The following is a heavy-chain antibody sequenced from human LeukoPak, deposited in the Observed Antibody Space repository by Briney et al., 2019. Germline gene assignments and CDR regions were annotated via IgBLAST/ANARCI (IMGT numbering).Heavy chain of an antibody. CDR1: GGSISSGSHY. CDR3: ARVVVTGGYYFDY. CDR2: IYYSGST. Sequence: SETLSLTCTVSGGSISSGSHYWGWIRQPPGKGLEWIANIYYSGSTYYNPSLKSRVAISVDTSKNLCSLNLSSVTATDTAVYYCARVVVTGGYYFDYWGQGTLVTAPS. D-gene: IGHD2-2*01. J-gene: IGHJ4*02. V-gene: IGHV4-39*01.